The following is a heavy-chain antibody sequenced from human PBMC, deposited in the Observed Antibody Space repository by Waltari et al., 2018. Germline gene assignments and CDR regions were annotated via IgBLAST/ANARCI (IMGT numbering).Heavy chain of an antibody. J-gene: IGHJ5*02. CDR2: ISSGSTYI. D-gene: IGHD3-9*01. CDR1: GFSFNDYT. CDR3: ARDKESFYDVLTASGWFDP. V-gene: IGHV3-21*06. Sequence: EVRLVESGGGLVKPGGSLRLSCAGSGFSFNDYTMNWVRQAPGGGLEWVSSISSGSTYIYYADSGKGRFTISRDNAKNSLYLQMNSLRDEDTAVYFCARDKESFYDVLTASGWFDPWGQGTLVTVSS.